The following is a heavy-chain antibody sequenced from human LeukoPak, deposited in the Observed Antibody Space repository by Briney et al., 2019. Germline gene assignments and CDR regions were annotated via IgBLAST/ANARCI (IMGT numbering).Heavy chain of an antibody. CDR2: INHSGST. J-gene: IGHJ5*02. Sequence: SETLSLTCAVYGGSFSGYYWSWIRQPPGKGLEWIGEINHSGSTNYNPSLKSRVTISVDTSKNQFSLKLSSVTAADTAAYYCARGGNSSSWYSTNWFDPWGQGTLVTVSS. D-gene: IGHD6-13*01. CDR1: GGSFSGYY. CDR3: ARGGNSSSWYSTNWFDP. V-gene: IGHV4-34*01.